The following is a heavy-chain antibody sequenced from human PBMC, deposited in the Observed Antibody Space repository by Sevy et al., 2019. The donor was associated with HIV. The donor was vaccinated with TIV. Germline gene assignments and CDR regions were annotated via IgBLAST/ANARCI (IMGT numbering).Heavy chain of an antibody. CDR2: ISGSGGST. V-gene: IGHV3-23*01. CDR3: ATHRGQWLFTAVFDY. D-gene: IGHD6-19*01. Sequence: GGSLRLSCAASGFTFSTYGLSWVRQAPGKGLEWVSAISGSGGSTYYADSVKGRFTISRDNSKNTLYLKMNSLRAEDTAVYYCATHRGQWLFTAVFDYWGQRTLVTVSS. J-gene: IGHJ4*02. CDR1: GFTFSTYG.